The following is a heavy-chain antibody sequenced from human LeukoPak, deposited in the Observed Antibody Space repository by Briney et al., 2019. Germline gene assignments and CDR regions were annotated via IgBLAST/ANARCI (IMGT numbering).Heavy chain of an antibody. V-gene: IGHV1-46*01. CDR3: VWVAEPFGWFDP. D-gene: IGHD3-16*01. J-gene: IGHJ5*02. CDR1: GYTLTNYY. Sequence: ASVKVSCKASGYTLTNYYIHWVRQAPGQGREWMGIISPRDGTTSYAQMFQGRVTLTRDTSTSTVYMDLSSLRAEDTAVYYCVWVAEPFGWFDPWGQGTLVTVSS. CDR2: ISPRDGTT.